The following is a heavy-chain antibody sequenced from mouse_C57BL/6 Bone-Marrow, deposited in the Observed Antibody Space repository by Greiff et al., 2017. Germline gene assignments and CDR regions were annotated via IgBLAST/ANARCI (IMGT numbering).Heavy chain of an antibody. CDR2: IYPRDGST. V-gene: IGHV1-78*01. CDR3: ARLKASTVVAYYYAMDY. CDR1: GYTFTDHT. Sequence: VQLQESDAELVKPGASVKISCKVSGYTFTDHTIHWMKQRPEQGLEWIGYIYPRDGSTKYNEKFKGKATLTADTSSSTAYLQLNSLTSEDSAVXFCARLKASTVVAYYYAMDYWGQGTSVTVSS. D-gene: IGHD1-1*01. J-gene: IGHJ4*01.